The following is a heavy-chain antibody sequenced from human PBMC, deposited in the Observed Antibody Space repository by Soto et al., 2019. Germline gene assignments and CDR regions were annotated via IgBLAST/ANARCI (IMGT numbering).Heavy chain of an antibody. J-gene: IGHJ4*02. V-gene: IGHV1-69*01. Sequence: QVQLVQSGAEVKKPGSSVKVSCKASGVTFSSSGINWVRQAPGEGLEWMGGNIPVFGTANYPQKFQGRVTITADDPTSTAYMELSSLRSEDTALYYCATAPPSSGTIVFDHWGQGTLVTVTS. CDR2: NIPVFGTA. D-gene: IGHD1-7*01. CDR1: GVTFSSSG. CDR3: ATAPPSSGTIVFDH.